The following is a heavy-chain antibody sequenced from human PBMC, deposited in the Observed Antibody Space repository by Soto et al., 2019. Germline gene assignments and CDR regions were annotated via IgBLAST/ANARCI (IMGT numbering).Heavy chain of an antibody. CDR3: AGVRAYYGAKHSVGVFDY. J-gene: IGHJ4*02. Sequence: QVQLQESGPGLVKPSETLSLTCTVSGGSVSSGSYYWSWIRQPPGKGLEWIGYIYYSGSTNYNPSLKVRVTISVDTSKNQFSLKLSSVTAADTAVYYCAGVRAYYGAKHSVGVFDYWGQGTLVTVSS. D-gene: IGHD4-17*01. CDR2: IYYSGST. V-gene: IGHV4-61*01. CDR1: GGSVSSGSYY.